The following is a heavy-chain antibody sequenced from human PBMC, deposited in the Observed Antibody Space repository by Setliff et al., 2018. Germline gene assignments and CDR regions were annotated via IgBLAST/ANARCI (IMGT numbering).Heavy chain of an antibody. CDR3: AKDSLEVVIALHGMDV. J-gene: IGHJ6*01. Sequence: GGSLRLSCAASGFTFSTYAMSWVRQAPGKGLEWVAFIRHEGYNKYYADSVQGRFTISRDNSKNTLFLQMDSLRDDDTAVYYCAKDSLEVVIALHGMDVWGQGTTVTVSS. CDR2: IRHEGYNK. V-gene: IGHV3-30*02. D-gene: IGHD2-21*01. CDR1: GFTFSTYA.